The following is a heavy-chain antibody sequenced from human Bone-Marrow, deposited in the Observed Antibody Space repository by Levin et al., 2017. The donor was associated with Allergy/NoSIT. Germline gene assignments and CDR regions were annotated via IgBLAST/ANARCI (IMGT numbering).Heavy chain of an antibody. V-gene: IGHV4-59*01. J-gene: IGHJ6*02. D-gene: IGHD2-15*01. CDR3: ARDSLSGVVVAAKYYYGLDV. CDR2: IYYNGNT. Sequence: PSETLSLTCSVSGGYISSYYWTWIRQPPGMGLEWIGNIYYNGNTNYNPSLKSRVTMSVDISKNQFSLRLSSVTAADTAVYFCARDSLSGVVVAAKYYYGLDVWGRGTTVIVSS. CDR1: GGYISSYY.